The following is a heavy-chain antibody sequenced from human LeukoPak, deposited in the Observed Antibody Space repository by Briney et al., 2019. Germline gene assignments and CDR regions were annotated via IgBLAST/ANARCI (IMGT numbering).Heavy chain of an antibody. Sequence: GASVKVSCKASGYTFTSYDINWVRQATGPGLEWMGWMNPNSGNTGYAQKFQGRVTMTRNSSISTAYMELSSLRSEDTAVYYCARGRQDLRTDYWGQGTLVTVSS. CDR1: GYTFTSYD. CDR3: ARGRQDLRTDY. J-gene: IGHJ4*02. CDR2: MNPNSGNT. V-gene: IGHV1-8*01.